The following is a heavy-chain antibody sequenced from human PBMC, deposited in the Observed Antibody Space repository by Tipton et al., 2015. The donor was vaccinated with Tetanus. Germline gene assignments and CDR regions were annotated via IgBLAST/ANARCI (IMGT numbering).Heavy chain of an antibody. CDR3: LGHGGYSS. CDR1: GFTVSNSH. Sequence: AVSGFTVSNSHTSWVRQAPGKGLECVSMIYANGATSYADSVKGRFSISRDNSKNIVLLQMNALRVEDTAVYYCLGHGGYSSWGQGTLVTVSS. V-gene: IGHV3-53*01. D-gene: IGHD5-12*01. J-gene: IGHJ5*02. CDR2: IYANGAT.